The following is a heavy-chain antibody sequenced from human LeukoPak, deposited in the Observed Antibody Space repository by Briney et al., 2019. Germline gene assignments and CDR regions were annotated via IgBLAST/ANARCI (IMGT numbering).Heavy chain of an antibody. CDR2: IYYSGST. Sequence: SETLSLTCTVSGGSISSYYWSWIRQPPGKGLEWIGYIYYSGSTNYNPSLKSRVTISVDTSRNQFSLKLSSVTAADTAVYYCARAMIRRENYYYGMDVWGQGTTVTVSS. J-gene: IGHJ6*02. D-gene: IGHD3-22*01. CDR3: ARAMIRRENYYYGMDV. CDR1: GGSISSYY. V-gene: IGHV4-59*08.